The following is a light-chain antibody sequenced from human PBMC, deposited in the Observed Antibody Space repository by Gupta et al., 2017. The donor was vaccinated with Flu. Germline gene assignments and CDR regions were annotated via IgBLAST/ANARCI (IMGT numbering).Light chain of an antibody. CDR2: INN. CDR1: SSNFGSNT. V-gene: IGLV1-44*01. Sequence: VTISCSGSSSNFGSNTVNWSQHLPGTAPNLLIYINNKRHSGGPDRVSGSKSGTSASLAISGLQAEEEAEYYCEAWDDSRNGFYVFGTGTKVTVL. J-gene: IGLJ1*01. CDR3: EAWDDSRNGFYV.